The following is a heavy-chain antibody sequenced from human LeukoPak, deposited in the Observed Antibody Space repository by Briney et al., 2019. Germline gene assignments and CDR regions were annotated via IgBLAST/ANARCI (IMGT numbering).Heavy chain of an antibody. CDR3: ARGNDSSGYYY. CDR2: IYHSGST. V-gene: IGHV4-30-2*01. D-gene: IGHD3-22*01. Sequence: PSQTLSLTCAVSGGSISSGGYSWSWIRQPPGKGLEWIGYIYHSGSTYYNPSLKSRVTISVDRSKNQFSLKLSSVTAADTAVYYCARGNDSSGYYYWGQGTLVTVSS. J-gene: IGHJ4*02. CDR1: GGSISSGGYS.